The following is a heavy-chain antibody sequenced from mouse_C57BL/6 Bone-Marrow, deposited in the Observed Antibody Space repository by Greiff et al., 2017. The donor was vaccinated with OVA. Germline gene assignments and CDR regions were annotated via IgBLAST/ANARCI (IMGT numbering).Heavy chain of an antibody. CDR2: FNPYNGGT. CDR1: GYTFTDYY. CDR3: ARRDYGSRDY. D-gene: IGHD1-1*01. Sequence: EVQLQQSGPVLVKPGASVKMSCKASGYTFTDYYMNWVKQSHGQSLEWIGVFNPYNGGTSYNQKFKGKATLTVDKSSSTAYMVLNSLTSEGAAVYYCARRDYGSRDYWGQGTTLTVSS. J-gene: IGHJ2*01. V-gene: IGHV1-19*01.